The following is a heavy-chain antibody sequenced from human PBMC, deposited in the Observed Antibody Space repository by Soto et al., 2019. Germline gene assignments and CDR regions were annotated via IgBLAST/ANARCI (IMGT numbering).Heavy chain of an antibody. CDR1: GGSISSSSYY. Sequence: SETLSLTCTVSGGSISSSSYYWGWIRQPPGKGLEWIGNVYYSGSTYYNPSLKSRVTISVDTSKNQFSLKLSSVTAADTAVYYCARLPPDYGDYDPSYYYYYYMDVWGKGTTVTVSS. CDR3: ARLPPDYGDYDPSYYYYYYMDV. V-gene: IGHV4-39*01. J-gene: IGHJ6*03. CDR2: VYYSGST. D-gene: IGHD4-17*01.